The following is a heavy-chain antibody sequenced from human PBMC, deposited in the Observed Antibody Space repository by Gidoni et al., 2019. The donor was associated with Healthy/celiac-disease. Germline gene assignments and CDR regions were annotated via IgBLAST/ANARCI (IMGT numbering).Heavy chain of an antibody. CDR2: IGTAGDP. CDR3: ARGLVGATFGAFDI. V-gene: IGHV3-13*05. J-gene: IGHJ3*02. Sequence: EVQLVESGGGLVQPGGSLRRSCAASGFTFSSYDMHWVRQATGKGLEWVSAIGTAGDPYYPGSVKGRFTISRENAKNSLYLQMNSLRAGDTAVYYCARGLVGATFGAFDIWGQGTMVTVSS. D-gene: IGHD1-26*01. CDR1: GFTFSSYD.